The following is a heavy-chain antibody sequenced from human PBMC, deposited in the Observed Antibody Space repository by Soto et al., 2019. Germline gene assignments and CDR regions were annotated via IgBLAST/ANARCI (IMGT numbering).Heavy chain of an antibody. CDR1: GGTFSNYA. Sequence: QVQLVQSGAEVKKPGSSVKVSCKASGGTFSNYAISWVRQAPGQGLEWVGGIIPIFGTTNFAQKFQGRVTSTADESTTSADMELSGLRFEDTAVYYCARDGGRDGYFGNWLDPWGQGTLVTVSS. J-gene: IGHJ5*02. D-gene: IGHD5-12*01. CDR3: ARDGGRDGYFGNWLDP. CDR2: IIPIFGTT. V-gene: IGHV1-69*12.